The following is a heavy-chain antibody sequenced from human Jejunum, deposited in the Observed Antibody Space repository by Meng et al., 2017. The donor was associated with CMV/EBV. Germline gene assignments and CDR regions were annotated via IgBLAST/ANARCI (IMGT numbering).Heavy chain of an antibody. D-gene: IGHD1-26*01. CDR1: GLPVSRNC. J-gene: IGHJ4*02. Sequence: ASGLPVSRNCMSWVRQAPGKGLEWVSFIRPDTSGDYYTDSVKGRFTISRDTSMNTLYLQMNSLRAEDMAVYYCAKTPGRWETLDFWGQGTLVTVSS. V-gene: IGHV3-30*02. CDR3: AKTPGRWETLDF. CDR2: IRPDTSGD.